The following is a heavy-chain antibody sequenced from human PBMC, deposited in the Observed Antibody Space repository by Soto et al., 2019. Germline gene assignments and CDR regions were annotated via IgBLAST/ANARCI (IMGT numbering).Heavy chain of an antibody. J-gene: IGHJ4*02. D-gene: IGHD3-16*02. CDR3: ARAGTITFGGVIGFFDY. CDR1: GDSISSYY. V-gene: IGHV4-59*12. Sequence: PSETLSLTCTVSGDSISSYYWSWIRQPPGKGLEWIGYIYYSGSTNYNPSLKSRVTISVDKSRNQFSLKLSSVTAADTAVYYCARAGTITFGGVIGFFDYWGQGTRVTVSS. CDR2: IYYSGST.